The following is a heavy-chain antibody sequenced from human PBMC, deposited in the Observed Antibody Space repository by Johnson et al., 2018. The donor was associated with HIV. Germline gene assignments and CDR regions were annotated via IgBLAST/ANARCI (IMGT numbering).Heavy chain of an antibody. J-gene: IGHJ3*02. Sequence: VQLVESGGGVVQPGRSLRLSCAASGFTLSSDWMSWVRQAPGKGLERVHNIRQDGSETYYVDSVKGRFTISSDNAKNSLYLQMNTLSAEDTAVYYCARQGGWLGAFDIWGQGTMVTVSS. D-gene: IGHD5-12*01. V-gene: IGHV3-7*01. CDR1: GFTLSSDW. CDR2: IRQDGSET. CDR3: ARQGGWLGAFDI.